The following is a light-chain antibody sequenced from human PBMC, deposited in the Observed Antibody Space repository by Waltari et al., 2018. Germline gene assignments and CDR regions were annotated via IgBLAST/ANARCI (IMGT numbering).Light chain of an antibody. CDR1: QTLNSKC. Sequence: EIVLTQSPGTMSLSPGDRATLSCRASQTLNSKCLAWYQQKPGQAPRLLIHGASSRAIGIPDRFSGSGSGTDFTLTITRLQPEDSGVYYCQQYSASTGTFGQGTKVEIK. V-gene: IGKV3-20*01. CDR3: QQYSASTGT. CDR2: GAS. J-gene: IGKJ1*01.